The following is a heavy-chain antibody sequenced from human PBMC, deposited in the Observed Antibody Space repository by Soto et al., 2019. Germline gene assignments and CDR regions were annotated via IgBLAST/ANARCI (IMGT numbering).Heavy chain of an antibody. CDR3: AREGPRIAMVRGVSGDGMDV. V-gene: IGHV1-18*01. Sequence: QVQLVQSGAEVKKPGASVKVSCKASGYTFTSYGISWVRQAPGQGLEWMGWISAYNGNTNYAQKLQGRVTMTTDTSTRAADMELRSLGADDTAVYYGAREGPRIAMVRGVSGDGMDVWGQGTTVTVSS. J-gene: IGHJ6*02. D-gene: IGHD3-10*01. CDR2: ISAYNGNT. CDR1: GYTFTSYG.